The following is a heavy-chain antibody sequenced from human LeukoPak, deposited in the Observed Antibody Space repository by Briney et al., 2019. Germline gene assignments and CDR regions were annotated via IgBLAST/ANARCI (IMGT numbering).Heavy chain of an antibody. CDR3: AKGRFKIAVAGTGDAFDI. CDR1: GFTFDDYA. CDR2: ISWNSGGI. V-gene: IGHV3-9*01. Sequence: GGSLRLSCAASGFTFDDYAMHWVRQAPGKGLEWVSGISWNSGGIGYADSVKGRFTISRDNAKNSLYLQMNSLRAEDTALYYCAKGRFKIAVAGTGDAFDIWGQGTMVTVSS. J-gene: IGHJ3*02. D-gene: IGHD6-19*01.